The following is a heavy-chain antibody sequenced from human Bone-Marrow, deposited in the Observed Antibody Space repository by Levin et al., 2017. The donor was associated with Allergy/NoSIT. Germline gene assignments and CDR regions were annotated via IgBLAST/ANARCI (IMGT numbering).Heavy chain of an antibody. CDR3: AREMHGSGTPPNFDS. V-gene: IGHV1-2*06. Sequence: PAASVKVSCKSSGYTFTDYFLHWVRQAPGQGLEWMGRINPKSGGTNYAHKSRGRVTLTRDTSMTTVYMDLSRLRSDDTALFYCAREMHGSGTPPNFDSWGQGTLLAVSS. CDR1: GYTFTDYF. CDR2: INPKSGGT. J-gene: IGHJ4*02. D-gene: IGHD3-10*01.